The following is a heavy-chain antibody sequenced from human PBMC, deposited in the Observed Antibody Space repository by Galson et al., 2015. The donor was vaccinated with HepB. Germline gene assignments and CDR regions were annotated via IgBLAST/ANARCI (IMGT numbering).Heavy chain of an antibody. Sequence: TLSLTCTVSGGSISSGSYYWSWIRQPAGKGLEWIGRIYTSGSTNYNPSLKSRVTMSVDTSENQFSLKLSSVTAADTAVYYCARDLAYYYDSSGFSAFDIWGQGTMVTVSS. V-gene: IGHV4-61*02. J-gene: IGHJ3*02. CDR1: GGSISSGSYY. D-gene: IGHD3-22*01. CDR2: IYTSGST. CDR3: ARDLAYYYDSSGFSAFDI.